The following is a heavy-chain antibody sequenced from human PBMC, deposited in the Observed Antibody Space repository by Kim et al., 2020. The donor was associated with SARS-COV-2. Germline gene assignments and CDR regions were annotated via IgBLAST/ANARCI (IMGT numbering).Heavy chain of an antibody. D-gene: IGHD2-2*02. Sequence: ASVKVSCKASGYTFTSYGISWVRQAPGQGLEWMGWISAYNGNTNYAQKLQGRVTMTTDTSTSTAYMELRSLRSDDTAVYYCARDSVDDCSSTSCYITHYYYYYGMDVWGQGTTVTGSS. V-gene: IGHV1-18*01. CDR1: GYTFTSYG. CDR3: ARDSVDDCSSTSCYITHYYYYYGMDV. J-gene: IGHJ6*02. CDR2: ISAYNGNT.